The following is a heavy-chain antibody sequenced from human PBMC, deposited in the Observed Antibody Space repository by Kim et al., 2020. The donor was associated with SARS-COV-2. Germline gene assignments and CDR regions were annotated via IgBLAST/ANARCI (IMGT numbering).Heavy chain of an antibody. J-gene: IGHJ4*02. Sequence: VKGRFTISRDKSKNTLYLQMNSRRAEDTAVYYWAKDVSFSSGWYAGYFDCWGQGTLVTVSS. V-gene: IGHV3-23*02. CDR3: AKDVSFSSGWYAGYFDC. D-gene: IGHD6-19*01.